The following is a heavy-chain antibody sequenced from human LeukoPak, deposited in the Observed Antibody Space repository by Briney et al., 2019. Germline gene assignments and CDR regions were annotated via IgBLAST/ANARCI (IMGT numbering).Heavy chain of an antibody. D-gene: IGHD1-1*01. CDR3: AKDQGYHSLSSFDI. V-gene: IGHV3-23*01. CDR1: GFTFSSYA. J-gene: IGHJ3*02. CDR2: ISGSGGST. Sequence: PGGSLRLSCAASGFTFSSYAMSWARQAPGKGLEWVSAISGSGGSTYYADSVEGRFTISRDNSKNTLYLQMNSLRAEDTAVYYCAKDQGYHSLSSFDIWGQGTMVTVSS.